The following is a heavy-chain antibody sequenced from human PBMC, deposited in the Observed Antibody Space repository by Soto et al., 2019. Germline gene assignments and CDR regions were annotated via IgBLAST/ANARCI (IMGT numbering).Heavy chain of an antibody. J-gene: IGHJ6*02. D-gene: IGHD2-2*02. CDR1: GGSISSGGYY. Sequence: SETLSLTCTVSGGSISSGGYYWSWIRQHPGKGLEWIGYIYYSGSTYYNPSLKSRVTISVDTSKNQFSLKLSSVTAADTAVYYCASGPIVLVPAAIYYYYYYGMDVWGQGTTVTVSS. CDR2: IYYSGST. V-gene: IGHV4-31*03. CDR3: ASGPIVLVPAAIYYYYYYGMDV.